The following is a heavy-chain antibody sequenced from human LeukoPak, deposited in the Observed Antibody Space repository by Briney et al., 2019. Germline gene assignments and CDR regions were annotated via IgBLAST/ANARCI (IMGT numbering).Heavy chain of an antibody. D-gene: IGHD4-17*01. CDR2: IYYSGST. CDR3: ARDLDYGDYPYYFDY. Sequence: WIRQPPGKGLEWIGSIYYSGSTYYNPSLKSRVTISVDTSKNQFSLKLSSVTAADTAVYYCARDLDYGDYPYYFDYWGQGTLVTVSS. V-gene: IGHV4-39*07. J-gene: IGHJ4*02.